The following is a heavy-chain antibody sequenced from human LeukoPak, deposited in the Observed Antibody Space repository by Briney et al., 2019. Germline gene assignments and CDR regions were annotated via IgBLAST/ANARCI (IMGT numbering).Heavy chain of an antibody. Sequence: ASVKVSCKASGYTFTDYYMHWVRPAPGQGLEWMGWINPNSGGTNYAQKFQGRVTMTRDTSISTAYVELSSLRSDDTAVYYCARERGYYYGYGWFDPWGQGTLVTVSS. CDR2: INPNSGGT. CDR1: GYTFTDYY. D-gene: IGHD5-18*01. V-gene: IGHV1-2*02. J-gene: IGHJ5*02. CDR3: ARERGYYYGYGWFDP.